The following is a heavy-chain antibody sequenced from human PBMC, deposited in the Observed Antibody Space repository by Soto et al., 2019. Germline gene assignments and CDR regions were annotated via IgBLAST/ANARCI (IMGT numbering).Heavy chain of an antibody. Sequence: EVKLVESGGGLVQPGGSLRLSCAASGFTFSSYSMNWVRQAPGKGLEWVSYISSGSAAIYYADSVKGRFTISRDNAKNSLYLQMISLRDEDTAVYCCARGSDAFDIWGQGTMITVSS. J-gene: IGHJ3*02. CDR1: GFTFSSYS. V-gene: IGHV3-48*02. CDR3: ARGSDAFDI. CDR2: ISSGSAAI.